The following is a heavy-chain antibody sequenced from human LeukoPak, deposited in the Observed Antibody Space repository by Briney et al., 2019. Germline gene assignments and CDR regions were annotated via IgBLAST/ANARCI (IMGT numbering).Heavy chain of an antibody. J-gene: IGHJ6*03. V-gene: IGHV4-39*07. CDR2: IFYSGST. D-gene: IGHD6-13*01. CDR1: GGSISTSSYY. Sequence: PSETLSLTCTVSGGSISTSSYYWGWVRQPPGKGLEWIGNIFYSGSTYYSPSLKSRVTISLDTSRNQFSLKLNSVTAADTAVYYCARGGYSSSWYKYYYYYMDVWGKGTTVTVSS. CDR3: ARGGYSSSWYKYYYYYMDV.